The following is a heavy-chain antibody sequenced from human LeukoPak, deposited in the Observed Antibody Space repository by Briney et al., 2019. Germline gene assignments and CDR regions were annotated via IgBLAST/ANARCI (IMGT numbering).Heavy chain of an antibody. CDR2: ISAYNGNT. D-gene: IGHD3-22*01. Sequence: GASVKVSCKASGYTFTSYGISWVRQAPGQGLEWMGWISAYNGNTNYAQKLQGRVTMTTDTSTSTAYMELRNLRSDDTAVYYCARGWYYDSSGYPPFDYWGQGTLVTVSS. V-gene: IGHV1-18*01. J-gene: IGHJ4*02. CDR1: GYTFTSYG. CDR3: ARGWYYDSSGYPPFDY.